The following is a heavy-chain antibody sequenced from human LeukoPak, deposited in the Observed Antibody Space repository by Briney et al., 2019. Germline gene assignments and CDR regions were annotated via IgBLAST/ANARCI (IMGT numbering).Heavy chain of an antibody. CDR2: ISYDGSNK. D-gene: IGHD6-6*01. V-gene: IGHV3-30*03. CDR1: GFSFSSYG. Sequence: SGGSLRLSCAASGFSFSSYGMHWVRQAPGKGLEWVAVISYDGSNKYYADSVKGRFTSSRDNSKNTLYLQMNSLRAEDTAVYYCAVFDIAVETRREYSSSLRDYWGQGTLVTVSS. J-gene: IGHJ4*02. CDR3: AVFDIAVETRREYSSSLRDY.